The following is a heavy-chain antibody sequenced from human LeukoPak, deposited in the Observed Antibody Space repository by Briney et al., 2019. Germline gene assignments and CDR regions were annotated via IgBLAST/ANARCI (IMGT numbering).Heavy chain of an antibody. Sequence: SETLSLTCTVSGGSITSYYWSWIRQPPGKGLEWIGYIYYSGSTNFNPSLKGRVNISVDTSEKQFSLKLSSVTAADTAVYYCARTSAWNGAPSVWGQGTLVTVSS. V-gene: IGHV4-59*12. CDR2: IYYSGST. D-gene: IGHD1-1*01. J-gene: IGHJ4*02. CDR3: ARTSAWNGAPSV. CDR1: GGSITSYY.